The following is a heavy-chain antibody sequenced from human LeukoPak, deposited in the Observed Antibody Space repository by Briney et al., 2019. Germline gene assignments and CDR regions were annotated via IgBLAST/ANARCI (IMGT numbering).Heavy chain of an antibody. CDR2: IAYDGGNK. D-gene: IGHD3-22*01. CDR3: ARDSSPWYYYDRSGSNGFDL. V-gene: IGHV3-30-3*01. J-gene: IGHJ5*02. CDR1: GFTFSSYA. Sequence: PGGSLRLSCAASGFTFSSYAIHWVRQAPGKGLEWVAVIAYDGGNKYYADSVKGRFTISRDNSKNTLFLQMNSLRAEDTAVYYCARDSSPWYYYDRSGSNGFDLWGQGTLVTVSS.